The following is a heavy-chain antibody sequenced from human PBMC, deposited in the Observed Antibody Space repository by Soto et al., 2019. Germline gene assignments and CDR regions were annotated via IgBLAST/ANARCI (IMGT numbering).Heavy chain of an antibody. CDR1: GFTFSSYG. V-gene: IGHV3-33*01. CDR3: ARDKDIVLMVYAPKEGPAAFDI. D-gene: IGHD2-8*01. J-gene: IGHJ3*02. CDR2: IWYDGSNK. Sequence: QVQLVESGGGVVQPGRSLRLSCAASGFTFSSYGMHWVRQAPGKGLEWVAVIWYDGSNKYYADSVKGRFTISRDNSKNTLYLQMNSLRAEDTAVYYCARDKDIVLMVYAPKEGPAAFDIWGQGTMDTVSS.